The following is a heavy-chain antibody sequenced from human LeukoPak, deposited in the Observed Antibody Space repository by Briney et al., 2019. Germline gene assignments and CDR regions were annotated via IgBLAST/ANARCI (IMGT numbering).Heavy chain of an antibody. D-gene: IGHD4-17*01. Sequence: GGSLRLSCAASGFTFSSYSMNWVRQAPGKGLEWVSSISSSSSHIYYADSVKGRFTISRDNAKNSLFLQMNSLRAEDTAVYYCTKGDGDLNWGQGTLVTVSS. CDR2: ISSSSSHI. J-gene: IGHJ4*02. CDR3: TKGDGDLN. CDR1: GFTFSSYS. V-gene: IGHV3-21*04.